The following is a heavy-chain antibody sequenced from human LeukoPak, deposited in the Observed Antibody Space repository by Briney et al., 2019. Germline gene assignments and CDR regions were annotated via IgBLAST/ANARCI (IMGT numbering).Heavy chain of an antibody. CDR3: ARAILDYYGSGSSFDY. J-gene: IGHJ4*02. Sequence: ASVKVSCKASGYTFTSYDINWVRQATGQGLEWMGWISAYNGNTNYAQKLQGRVTMTTDTSTSTAYMELRSLRSDDTAVYYCARAILDYYGSGSSFDYWGQGTLVTVSS. CDR2: ISAYNGNT. D-gene: IGHD3-10*01. CDR1: GYTFTSYD. V-gene: IGHV1-18*01.